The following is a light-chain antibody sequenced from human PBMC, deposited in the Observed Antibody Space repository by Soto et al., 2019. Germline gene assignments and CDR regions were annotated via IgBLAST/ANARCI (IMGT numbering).Light chain of an antibody. J-gene: IGKJ3*01. V-gene: IGKV3-20*01. CDR1: QSVSNSF. Sequence: EIVLTQSPGTLSLSPGERATLSCRASQSVSNSFLAWYQQKPGQTPRLLIHGASRRATGIADRFSGSGSGTDFTLTISRLEPEYSALYYCQQYGGSPFTFGPGTTVDIK. CDR2: GAS. CDR3: QQYGGSPFT.